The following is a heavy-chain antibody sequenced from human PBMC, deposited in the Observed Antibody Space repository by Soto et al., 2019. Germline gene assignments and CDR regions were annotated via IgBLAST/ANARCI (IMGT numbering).Heavy chain of an antibody. CDR2: MNPNSGNT. J-gene: IGHJ6*02. D-gene: IGHD3-3*01. V-gene: IGHV1-8*01. Sequence: GASVKVSCKASGYTFTSYDINWVRQATGQGLEWMGWMNPNSGNTGYAQKFQGRVTMTRNTSISTAYMELSSLRSEDTAVYYCARGRYVLRFLEWSYYYYYYGMDVWGQGTTVTVSS. CDR1: GYTFTSYD. CDR3: ARGRYVLRFLEWSYYYYYYGMDV.